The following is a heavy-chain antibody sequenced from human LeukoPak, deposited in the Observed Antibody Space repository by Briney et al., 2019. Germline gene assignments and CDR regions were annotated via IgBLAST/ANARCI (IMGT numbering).Heavy chain of an antibody. CDR3: AGNYYDSSGELDY. V-gene: IGHV1-18*01. CDR1: GYTFTSYG. Sequence: GASVKVSCKTSGYTFTSYGINWVRQAPGQGLEWMGWISAYNGNTNYAQKLQGRVTVTTDTSTSTAYMEMRSLRSDDTAVYYCAGNYYDSSGELDYWGQGTLVTVSS. D-gene: IGHD3-22*01. CDR2: ISAYNGNT. J-gene: IGHJ4*02.